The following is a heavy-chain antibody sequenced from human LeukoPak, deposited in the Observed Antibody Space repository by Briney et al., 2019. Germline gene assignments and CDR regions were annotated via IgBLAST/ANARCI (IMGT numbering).Heavy chain of an antibody. D-gene: IGHD4-23*01. CDR1: GFTVSSNF. V-gene: IGHV3-53*01. CDR2: IYSGGST. Sequence: TGGSLRLSCAASGFTVSSNFMSWVRQAPGKGLEWVSVIYSGGSTYYADSVKGRFTISRDNSKNTLYLQMSSLRAEDTAVYYCARDLHGGGDASDIWGQGTMVTVSS. J-gene: IGHJ3*02. CDR3: ARDLHGGGDASDI.